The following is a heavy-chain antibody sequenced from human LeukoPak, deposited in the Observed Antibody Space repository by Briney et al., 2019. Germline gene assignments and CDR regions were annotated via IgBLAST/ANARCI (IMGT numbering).Heavy chain of an antibody. CDR2: IYYSGST. J-gene: IGHJ3*02. V-gene: IGHV4-59*01. CDR1: GGSISSYY. D-gene: IGHD3-22*01. CDR3: ARDRRGYYDSSDAFDI. Sequence: PSETLSLTCTVSGGSISSYYWSWIRQPPGKGLEWIGYIYYSGSTNYNPSLKSRVTISVDTSKNQFSLKLSSVTAADTAVYYCARDRRGYYDSSDAFDIWGQGTMVTVSS.